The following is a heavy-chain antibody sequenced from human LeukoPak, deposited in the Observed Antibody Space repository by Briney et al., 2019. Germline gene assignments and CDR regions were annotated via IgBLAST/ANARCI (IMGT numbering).Heavy chain of an antibody. J-gene: IGHJ4*02. Sequence: ASVKDSCKASGYTFSNYGISGVRQAPGLGLDWMGWTSYNGNTNYAQKFQDRVTMTTDTSTTTAYMELRSLESDDTAVYYCARNSGSGWQALGYWGQGTLVTVSS. CDR2: TSYNGNT. CDR1: GYTFSNYG. D-gene: IGHD6-19*01. V-gene: IGHV1-18*04. CDR3: ARNSGSGWQALGY.